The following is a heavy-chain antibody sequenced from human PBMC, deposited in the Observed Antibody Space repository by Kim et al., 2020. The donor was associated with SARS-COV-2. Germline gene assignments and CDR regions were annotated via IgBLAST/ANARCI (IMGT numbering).Heavy chain of an antibody. D-gene: IGHD3-10*01. CDR2: FDPEHGET. J-gene: IGHJ6*02. CDR1: GYTLTELS. V-gene: IGHV1-24*01. Sequence: ASVKVSCKVSGYTLTELSMHWVRQSPGKGLEWMGGFDPEHGETIYAQKFQGRVTMTEDTSTDTAYMDLSSLKSEDTAMYYCATVTEVRGVPDYYYGMDVWGQWTTVTVSS. CDR3: ATVTEVRGVPDYYYGMDV.